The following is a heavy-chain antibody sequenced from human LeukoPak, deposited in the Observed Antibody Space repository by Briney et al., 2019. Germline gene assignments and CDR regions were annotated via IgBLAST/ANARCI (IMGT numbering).Heavy chain of an antibody. CDR2: ISGSGGST. D-gene: IGHD3-3*01. CDR1: GFTFSSYA. CDR3: AKDRLSYYDFWSGYPYYFDY. Sequence: GGSLRLSCAASGFTFSSYAMSWVRQAPGKGLEWVSAISGSGGSTYYADSVKGRFTISRDNSKNTLYLQMNSLRAEDTAVYYRAKDRLSYYDFWSGYPYYFDYWGQGTLVTVSS. J-gene: IGHJ4*02. V-gene: IGHV3-23*01.